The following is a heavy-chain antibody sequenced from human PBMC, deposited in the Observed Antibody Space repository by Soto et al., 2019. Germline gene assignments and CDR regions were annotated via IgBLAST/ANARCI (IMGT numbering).Heavy chain of an antibody. Sequence: SETLSLTCTVSCGSISTYYWSWIRQPPGKGLEWIGYIYYSGSTNYNPSLKSRVTISVDTSKNQFSLKLSSVTAADTAVYYCARDSQTDSSGYYSFDYWGQGTLVTVSS. J-gene: IGHJ4*02. D-gene: IGHD3-22*01. CDR1: CGSISTYY. CDR2: IYYSGST. V-gene: IGHV4-59*01. CDR3: ARDSQTDSSGYYSFDY.